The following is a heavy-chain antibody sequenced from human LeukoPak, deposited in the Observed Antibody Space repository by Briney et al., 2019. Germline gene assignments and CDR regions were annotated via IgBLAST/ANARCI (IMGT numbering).Heavy chain of an antibody. CDR1: GGSISSYY. J-gene: IGHJ5*02. Sequence: SETLSLTCTVSGGSISSYYWSWIRQPAGKGLEWIGRIYTSGSTKYNPSHKSRVTMSVDTSKNQFSLKLISVTAADTAVYYCARGQSHYYFWSGYYHWGQGTLVTVSS. V-gene: IGHV4-4*07. CDR3: ARGQSHYYFWSGYYH. D-gene: IGHD3-3*01. CDR2: IYTSGST.